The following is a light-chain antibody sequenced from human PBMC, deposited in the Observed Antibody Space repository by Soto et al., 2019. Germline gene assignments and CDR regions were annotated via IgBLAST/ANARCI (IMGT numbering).Light chain of an antibody. CDR2: DVS. V-gene: IGLV2-14*03. CDR1: SSDVGTYNY. CDR3: SSYTTSSTVV. Sequence: QSALTQPASVSGSPGQSITISCTGTSSDVGTYNYVSWYQQHPGKAPKLMIFDVSSRPSGVSNRFSGSKSGNTASLTISGLQAEDEADYYCSSYTTSSTVVFGVGTKLTVL. J-gene: IGLJ2*01.